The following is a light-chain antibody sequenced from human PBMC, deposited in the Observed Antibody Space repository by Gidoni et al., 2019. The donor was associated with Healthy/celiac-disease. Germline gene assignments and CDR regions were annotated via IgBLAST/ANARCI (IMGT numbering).Light chain of an antibody. CDR3: QQRSNWPPYT. Sequence: IVFTQSPATLSLSPGERATLSCRASQSVSSYLAWYQQKPGQAPRLLIYDASSRATGIPARFSGSGSGTDFTLTISSLEPEDFAVYYCQQRSNWPPYTFXQXTKLEIK. V-gene: IGKV3-11*01. CDR2: DAS. CDR1: QSVSSY. J-gene: IGKJ2*01.